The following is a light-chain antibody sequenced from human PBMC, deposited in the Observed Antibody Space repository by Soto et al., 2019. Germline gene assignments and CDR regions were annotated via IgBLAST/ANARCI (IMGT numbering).Light chain of an antibody. CDR3: QQYDSSPWT. CDR2: GAS. J-gene: IGKJ1*01. V-gene: IGKV3-20*01. CDR1: QSVSSSF. Sequence: EIVLTQSPGTLSLSPGERATLSCRASQSVSSSFLAWYQQKPGQAPRLLIYGASSRATGIPDRFSGSGSGTDFTLTISSLEPEDFAVDYCQQYDSSPWTFGQGTKVEIK.